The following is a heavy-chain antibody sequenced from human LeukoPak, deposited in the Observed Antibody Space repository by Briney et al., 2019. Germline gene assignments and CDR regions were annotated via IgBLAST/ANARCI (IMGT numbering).Heavy chain of an antibody. V-gene: IGHV3-66*01. D-gene: IGHD1-26*01. J-gene: IGHJ4*02. CDR1: GFTATSIN. CDR2: SYSGGYT. Sequence: GGSLRLSCAASGFTATSINITWVRRAPGRGWGGVAISYSGGYTDYADSVKGRFTISRDNSKNTLYLQMNSLRAEDTAVYYCARRLEYSGSKGVFDYWGQGTLVTVSS. CDR3: ARRLEYSGSKGVFDY.